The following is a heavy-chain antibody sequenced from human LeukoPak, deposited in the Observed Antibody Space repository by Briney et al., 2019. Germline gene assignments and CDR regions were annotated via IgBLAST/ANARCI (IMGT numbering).Heavy chain of an antibody. Sequence: PPGGSLRLSCAASGFTFSSYAMHWVRQAPGKGLEWVAVISYDGSNKYYADSVKGRFTISRDNSKNTLYLQMNSLRAEDTAVYYCAKARGYSSSWHIFDNDYWGQGTLVTVSS. CDR2: ISYDGSNK. CDR3: AKARGYSSSWHIFDNDY. J-gene: IGHJ4*02. V-gene: IGHV3-30-3*01. D-gene: IGHD6-13*01. CDR1: GFTFSSYA.